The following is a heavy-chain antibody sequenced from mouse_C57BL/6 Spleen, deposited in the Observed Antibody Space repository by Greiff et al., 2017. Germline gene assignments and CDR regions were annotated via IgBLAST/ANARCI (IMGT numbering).Heavy chain of an antibody. J-gene: IGHJ1*03. V-gene: IGHV3-3*01. D-gene: IGHD2-4*01. CDR2: TFYSGIT. Sequence: EVHLVESGPSLVRPSQTLSLTCTVTGFSINSDCYWIWIRQFPGNKLEYIGYTFYSGITYYNPSLESRTYITRDTSKNQFSLKLSSVTTEDTATYYCARAAYDYHWYFDVWGTGTTVTVSS. CDR1: GFSINSDCY. CDR3: ARAAYDYHWYFDV.